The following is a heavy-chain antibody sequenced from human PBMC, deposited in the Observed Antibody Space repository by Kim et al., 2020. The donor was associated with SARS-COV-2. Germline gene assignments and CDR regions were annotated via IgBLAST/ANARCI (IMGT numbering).Heavy chain of an antibody. D-gene: IGHD6-13*01. V-gene: IGHV4-39*01. CDR1: GGSISSSSYY. Sequence: SETLSLTCTVSGGSISSSSYYWGWIRQPPGKGLEWVGSSYYSGSTYYNPSRKSRVTISGDTSKNQFSLKLSSVTAAETAVYYCARKDSSSLDYYYYYGMDVWGQGTTVTVSS. CDR2: SYYSGST. J-gene: IGHJ6*02. CDR3: ARKDSSSLDYYYYYGMDV.